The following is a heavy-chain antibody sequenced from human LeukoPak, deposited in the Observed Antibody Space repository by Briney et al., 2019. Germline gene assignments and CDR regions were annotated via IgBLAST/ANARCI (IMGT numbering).Heavy chain of an antibody. J-gene: IGHJ6*03. CDR1: GFTFSSYA. Sequence: GGSLRLSCAASGFTFSSYAMSWVRQAPGKGLEWVSAISGSGGSTYYADSVKGRFTISRDNSKNTLYLQMNSLRAEDTAVYYCAKTKTTPALYYYYYMDVWGEGTTVTVSS. D-gene: IGHD4-11*01. CDR2: ISGSGGST. V-gene: IGHV3-23*01. CDR3: AKTKTTPALYYYYYMDV.